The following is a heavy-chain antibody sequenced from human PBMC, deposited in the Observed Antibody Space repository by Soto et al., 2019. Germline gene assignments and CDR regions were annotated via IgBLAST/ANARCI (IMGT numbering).Heavy chain of an antibody. V-gene: IGHV1-3*01. Sequence: ASVKVSCKASGYTFTSYAMHWVRQAPGQRLEWMGWINADNGNTKYSQKLQGRVTMTRDTSTSTAYMELRSLRSDDTAVYYCASERSRWDDAFDIWGQGTMVTVSS. J-gene: IGHJ3*02. CDR1: GYTFTSYA. D-gene: IGHD1-26*01. CDR2: INADNGNT. CDR3: ASERSRWDDAFDI.